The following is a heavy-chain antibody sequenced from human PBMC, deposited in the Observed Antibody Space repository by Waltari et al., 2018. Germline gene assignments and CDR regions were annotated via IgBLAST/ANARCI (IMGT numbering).Heavy chain of an antibody. CDR3: ARDFDGGAPWYFDL. V-gene: IGHV4-30-2*01. CDR1: GGSIRSDFYS. CDR2: IDPTRST. D-gene: IGHD3-10*01. J-gene: IGHJ2*01. Sequence: QLQLQESGSGLVRPSQTLSLTCSVSGGSIRSDFYSWTWIRQPPGKGLVWIGYIDPTRSTPYNPSPKSRVTISVDESKNQISLRLTSVTAADTAVYYCARDFDGGAPWYFDLWGRGTLVTVS.